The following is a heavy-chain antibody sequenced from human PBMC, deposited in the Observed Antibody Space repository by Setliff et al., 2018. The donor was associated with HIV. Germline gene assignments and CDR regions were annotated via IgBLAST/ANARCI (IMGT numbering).Heavy chain of an antibody. CDR3: ARDLGYCSGGSCYWYY. D-gene: IGHD2-15*01. CDR1: GGSISSSCYY. CDR2: IYYSGST. J-gene: IGHJ4*02. V-gene: IGHV4-39*07. Sequence: SETLSLTCTVSGGSISSSCYYWGWIRQPPGKGLEWIGSIYYSGSTFYNPSLKSRVSISLDMSKNLFSLNLTSVTAADTAVYYCARDLGYCSGGSCYWYYWGQGTLVTVSS.